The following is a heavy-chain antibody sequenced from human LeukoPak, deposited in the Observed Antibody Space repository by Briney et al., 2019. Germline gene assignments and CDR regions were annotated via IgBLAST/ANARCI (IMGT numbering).Heavy chain of an antibody. CDR2: ISWNSGSI. J-gene: IGHJ4*02. Sequence: GGSLRLSCAASGFTFSSYAMHWVRQAPGKGLEWVSGISWNSGSIGYADSVEGRFTISRDNAKNSLYLQMNSLRAEDTALYYCAKARKGHSSWYSTQYYFDYWGQGTLVTVSS. CDR3: AKARKGHSSWYSTQYYFDY. V-gene: IGHV3-9*01. CDR1: GFTFSSYA. D-gene: IGHD6-13*01.